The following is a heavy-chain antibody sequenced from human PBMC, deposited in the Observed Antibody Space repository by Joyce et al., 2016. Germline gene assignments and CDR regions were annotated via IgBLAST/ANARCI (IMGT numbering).Heavy chain of an antibody. CDR2: ITNSVAT. CDR1: GGPFRGFF. D-gene: IGHD6-19*01. Sequence: QVQLQQWGAGLLKPSETLSLTCGVSGGPFRGFFWTWVRQPPGKGLEWIGDITNSVATNYNPSLKSRITFSVDTSKNQFSLKVTSLSAADTAVYYCARSQWLAPLMYWGQGTPVTVSS. J-gene: IGHJ4*02. V-gene: IGHV4-34*01. CDR3: ARSQWLAPLMY.